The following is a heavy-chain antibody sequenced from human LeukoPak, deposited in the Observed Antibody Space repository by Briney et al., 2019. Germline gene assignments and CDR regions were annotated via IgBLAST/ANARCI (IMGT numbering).Heavy chain of an antibody. Sequence: GGSLRLSCAASGFTFSSSGMSWVRQAPGKGLEWVSGISGSGANAYYADSVKGRFTISRDNSKSTVYLQVNSLGAEDTAVYYCARPPISGSDYWGQGTLVTVSS. J-gene: IGHJ4*02. CDR2: ISGSGANA. CDR3: ARPPISGSDY. CDR1: GFTFSSSG. D-gene: IGHD5-12*01. V-gene: IGHV3-23*01.